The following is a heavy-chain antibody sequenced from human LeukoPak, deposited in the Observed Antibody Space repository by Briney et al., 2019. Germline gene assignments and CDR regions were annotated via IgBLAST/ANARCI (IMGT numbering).Heavy chain of an antibody. CDR1: GFTFSSYG. V-gene: IGHV3-33*01. J-gene: IGHJ4*02. D-gene: IGHD3-22*01. Sequence: GRSLRLSCAASGFTFSSYGMHWVRQAPGKGLEWVAVIWYDGSNKYYADSVKGRFTFSRDNSKNTLYLQMNSLRAEDTAVYYCARDSGGYYYDSSGLGYWGQGTLVTVSS. CDR3: ARDSGGYYYDSSGLGY. CDR2: IWYDGSNK.